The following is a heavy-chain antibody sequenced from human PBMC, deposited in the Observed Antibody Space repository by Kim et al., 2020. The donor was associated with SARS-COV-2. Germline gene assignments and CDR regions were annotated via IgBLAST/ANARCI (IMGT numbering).Heavy chain of an antibody. V-gene: IGHV4-39*07. CDR1: GGSISSSSYY. J-gene: IGHJ4*02. D-gene: IGHD3-10*01. CDR3: ARPGSITMVRGVTDYFDY. Sequence: SETLSLTCTVSGGSISSSSYYWGWIRQPPGKGLEWIGSIYYSGSTYYNPSLKSRVTISVDTSKNQFSLKLSSVTAADTAVYYCARPGSITMVRGVTDYFDYWGQGTLVTVSS. CDR2: IYYSGST.